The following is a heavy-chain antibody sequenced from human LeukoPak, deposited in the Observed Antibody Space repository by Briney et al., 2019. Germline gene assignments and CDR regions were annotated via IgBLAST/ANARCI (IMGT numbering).Heavy chain of an antibody. D-gene: IGHD2-21*02. CDR1: GFTFSSYA. Sequence: PGGSLRLSCAASGFTFSSYAMSWVRQAPGKGLEWVSAISGSGGSTYYADSVKGRFTISRDNSKNTLYLQMNSLRAEDTAVYYCAKNGSPRIVVVTAIYNWFDPWGQGTLVTASS. CDR3: AKNGSPRIVVVTAIYNWFDP. J-gene: IGHJ5*02. CDR2: ISGSGGST. V-gene: IGHV3-23*01.